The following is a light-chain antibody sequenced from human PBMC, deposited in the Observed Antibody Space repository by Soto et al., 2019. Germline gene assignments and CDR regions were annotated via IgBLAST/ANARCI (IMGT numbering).Light chain of an antibody. V-gene: IGKV3-15*01. CDR1: QSISSN. CDR2: GAS. CDR3: QQYNNWVT. J-gene: IGKJ4*01. Sequence: EIVMTQSPATLAVSPWERATLSCRASQSISSNLVWYQQKPGQAPRLLIYGASTRATGIPARFSGSGSGTEFTLTINSLQSEDFAVYYCQQYNNWVTFGGGTKVHI.